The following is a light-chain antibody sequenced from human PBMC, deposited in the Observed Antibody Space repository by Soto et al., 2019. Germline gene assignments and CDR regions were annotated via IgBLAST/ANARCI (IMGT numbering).Light chain of an antibody. Sequence: QPVLTQPPSASASLAASVTLTCTLSSGYSDYKVDWFQQRPGKGPRFLMREGAGGIVGSKGDGIPDRFSVSGSDLNRFLTIKNIQEEDESDYRCGSEHGTGSNFVILFGGGTKVTVL. CDR2: EGAGGIVG. V-gene: IGLV9-49*03. CDR3: GSEHGTGSNFVIL. CDR1: SGYSDYK. J-gene: IGLJ2*01.